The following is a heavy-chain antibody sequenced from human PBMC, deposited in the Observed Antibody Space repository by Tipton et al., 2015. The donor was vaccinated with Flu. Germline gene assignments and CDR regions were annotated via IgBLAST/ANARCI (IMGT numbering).Heavy chain of an antibody. V-gene: IGHV5-51*01. Sequence: QLVQSGAEVKKPGESLKISCKGSGYSFTSYWIGWVRQMPGKGLEWMGIIYPGDSDTRYSPSFQGQVTISADKSISTAYLQWSSRKAWEPAMDYWARRGPREGGTFDYWGQGTRVTVSS. D-gene: IGHD3-16*01. CDR2: IYPGDSDT. J-gene: IGHJ4*02. CDR3: ARRGPREGGTFDY. CDR1: GYSFTSYW.